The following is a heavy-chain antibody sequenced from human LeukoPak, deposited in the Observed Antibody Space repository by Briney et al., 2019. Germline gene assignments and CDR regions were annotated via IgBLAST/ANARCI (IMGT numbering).Heavy chain of an antibody. Sequence: GGSLRLSCAASGFTFSSYWMHWVRQDPVKGLLWVSRINGDGSSTDYADSEKGRFTISRDNAKNTVYLQMNSLKAEDKAVYYCVRGYSNGYRLDYWGQGTLVTVSS. CDR1: GFTFSSYW. J-gene: IGHJ4*02. CDR2: INGDGSST. D-gene: IGHD3-22*01. V-gene: IGHV3-74*01. CDR3: VRGYSNGYRLDY.